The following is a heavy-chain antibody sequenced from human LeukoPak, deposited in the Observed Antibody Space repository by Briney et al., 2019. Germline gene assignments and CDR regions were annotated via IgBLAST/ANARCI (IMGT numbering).Heavy chain of an antibody. D-gene: IGHD3-3*01. V-gene: IGHV3-48*01. J-gene: IGHJ6*03. CDR2: ISSSSSTI. CDR3: AREAHDFWSGLYYYYYMDV. Sequence: GGSLRLSCAASGFTFSSYSMNWVRQAPGKGLEWVSYISSSSSTIYYADSVKGRFTISRDNAKNSLYLQMNSLRAEDTAVYYCAREAHDFWSGLYYYYYMDVWGKGTTVTVSS. CDR1: GFTFSSYS.